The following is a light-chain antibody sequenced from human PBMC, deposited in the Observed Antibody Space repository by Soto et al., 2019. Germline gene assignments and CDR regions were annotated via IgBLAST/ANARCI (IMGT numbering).Light chain of an antibody. CDR3: QQLDSDPPWT. CDR2: LAS. CDR1: KDISTY. V-gene: IGKV1-9*01. J-gene: IGKJ1*01. Sequence: IQLTQSPSSLSASVGERVTITCRASKDISTYLAWYQQKPGRAPNLLIYLASTLHTGVPSRFSGSGSGTEFSLTISSLQPEDSATYYCQQLDSDPPWTFGQGTRVEIK.